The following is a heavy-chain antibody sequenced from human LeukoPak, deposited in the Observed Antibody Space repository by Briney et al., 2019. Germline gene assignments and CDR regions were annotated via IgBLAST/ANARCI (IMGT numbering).Heavy chain of an antibody. V-gene: IGHV4-59*08. CDR3: ARFGCYYDSSGTFDI. Sequence: ASETLSLTCTVSGGSISSYYWSWIRQPPGKGLEWIGYIYYSGSTNYNPSLKSRVTISVDTSKNQFSLKLSSVTAADTAVYYCARFGCYYDSSGTFDIWGQGTMVTVSS. CDR1: GGSISSYY. D-gene: IGHD3-22*01. CDR2: IYYSGST. J-gene: IGHJ3*02.